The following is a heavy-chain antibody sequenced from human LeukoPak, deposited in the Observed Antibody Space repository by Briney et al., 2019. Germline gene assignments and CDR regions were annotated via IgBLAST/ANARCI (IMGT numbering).Heavy chain of an antibody. D-gene: IGHD1-26*01. V-gene: IGHV3-30*02. J-gene: IGHJ5*02. CDR3: AKDGGRWEVPHWSDP. CDR1: GFTFSSYG. Sequence: GGSLRLSCAASGFTFSSYGMHWVRQAPGKGLEWVAFIRYDGSNKYYADSVKGRFTISRDNSKNTLYLQMNSLRAEDTAVYYCAKDGGRWEVPHWSDPWGQGTLVTVSS. CDR2: IRYDGSNK.